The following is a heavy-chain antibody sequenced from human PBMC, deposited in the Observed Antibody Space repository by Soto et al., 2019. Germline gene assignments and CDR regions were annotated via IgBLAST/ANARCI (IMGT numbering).Heavy chain of an antibody. CDR3: AKDKNAIFGDV. J-gene: IGHJ6*04. Sequence: ESGGGLVQPGGSLSLSCAASGFTFSTYAMSWVRQAPGKGLEWVSTISDSGARTYYADSVKGRFTISRDSSKNTLYLQMNSLRAEDTAVYYCAKDKNAIFGDVWGKGTTVTVSS. CDR2: ISDSGART. V-gene: IGHV3-23*01. D-gene: IGHD3-3*01. CDR1: GFTFSTYA.